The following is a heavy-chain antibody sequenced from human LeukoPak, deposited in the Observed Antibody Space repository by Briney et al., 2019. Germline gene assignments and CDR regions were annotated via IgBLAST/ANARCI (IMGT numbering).Heavy chain of an antibody. J-gene: IGHJ1*01. CDR2: TYYKSKWSS. Sequence: SQTLSLTCAISGDSVSSNNAVWHWIRQSPSRGLEWLGRTYYKSKWSSNYEVSVKSRKTIPPDTSKNRFSLPLNSVTPDDTAVYYCSRSPDTALVDWGQGTLVTVSS. D-gene: IGHD5-18*01. CDR1: GDSVSSNNAV. CDR3: SRSPDTALVD. V-gene: IGHV6-1*01.